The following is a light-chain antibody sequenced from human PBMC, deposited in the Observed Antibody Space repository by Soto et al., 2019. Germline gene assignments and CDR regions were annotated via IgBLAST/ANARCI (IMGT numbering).Light chain of an antibody. CDR3: SSYTGGSTYV. CDR2: DVS. J-gene: IGLJ1*01. CDR1: SSDIGGYKY. V-gene: IGLV2-14*01. Sequence: QSVLTHPASVPGCRGQSITISCTGTSSDIGGYKYVSWYQQHPGKAPKLMIYDVSNRPSGVSNRFSGSKSGNTATLTISGLQGEDEAEYYCSSYTGGSTYVFGTGTKVTVL.